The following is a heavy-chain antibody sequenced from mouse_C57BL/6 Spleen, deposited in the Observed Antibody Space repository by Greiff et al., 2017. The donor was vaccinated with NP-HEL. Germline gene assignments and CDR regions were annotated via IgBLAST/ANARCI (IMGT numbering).Heavy chain of an antibody. CDR2: IYPRSGNT. J-gene: IGHJ2*01. V-gene: IGHV1-81*01. CDR1: GYTFTSYG. Sequence: VQLQQSGAELARPGASVKLSCKASGYTFTSYGISWVKQRTGQGLEWIGEIYPRSGNTYYNEKFKGKATLTADKSSSTAYMELRSLTSEDSAVYFCASRYYGSSYDYCDYWGQGTTLTVSS. D-gene: IGHD1-1*01. CDR3: ASRYYGSSYDYCDY.